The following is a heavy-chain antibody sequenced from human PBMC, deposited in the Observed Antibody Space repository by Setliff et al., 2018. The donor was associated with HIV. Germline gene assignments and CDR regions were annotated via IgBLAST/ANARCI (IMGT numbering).Heavy chain of an antibody. CDR1: GFIFSNYA. D-gene: IGHD3-10*01. Sequence: LSLSCAASGFIFSNYAMQWVRQAPGKGLEWVAAITSDGSNEYYADSVKGRFTISRDNSKNTLYVQMNSLRVEDTAVYYCARDQLAMVRRNGMDVWGQGTTVTV. J-gene: IGHJ6*02. CDR3: ARDQLAMVRRNGMDV. CDR2: ITSDGSNE. V-gene: IGHV3-30*04.